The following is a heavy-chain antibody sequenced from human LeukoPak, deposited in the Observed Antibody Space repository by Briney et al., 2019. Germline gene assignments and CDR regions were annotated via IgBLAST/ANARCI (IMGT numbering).Heavy chain of an antibody. D-gene: IGHD1-7*01. CDR2: INHSGRN. CDR3: ARATGTKVPPGY. CDR1: GGSFSGYY. V-gene: IGHV4-34*01. Sequence: SETLSLTCAVYGGSFSGYYWSWIRQPPGKGLEWIGEINHSGRNNYNPSLKSRATISINTSKNQFSLKLISVTAADTAVYYCARATGTKVPPGYWGQGTLVTVSS. J-gene: IGHJ4*02.